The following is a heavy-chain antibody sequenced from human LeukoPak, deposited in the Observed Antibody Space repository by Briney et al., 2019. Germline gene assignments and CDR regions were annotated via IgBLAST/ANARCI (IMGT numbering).Heavy chain of an antibody. D-gene: IGHD6-19*01. Sequence: GASVKVSCXASGYTFTSYAISWVRQAPGQGLDWMGWISLYNAKTNYAQKLQGRVTMTTDTSTSTAYMELMSLRSDDTAVYYCARLGVAGDPSSAEYLQHWGQGTLVTVSS. V-gene: IGHV1-18*01. CDR2: ISLYNAKT. J-gene: IGHJ1*01. CDR3: ARLGVAGDPSSAEYLQH. CDR1: GYTFTSYA.